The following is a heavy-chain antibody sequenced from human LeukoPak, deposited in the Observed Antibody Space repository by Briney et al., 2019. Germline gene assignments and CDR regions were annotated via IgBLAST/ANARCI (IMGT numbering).Heavy chain of an antibody. CDR3: AREGVVVACYDY. CDR2: ISAYNGNT. J-gene: IGHJ4*02. V-gene: IGHV1-18*01. Sequence: ASVKVSCKASGYTFTSYGISWVRQAPEQGLEWMGWISAYNGNTNYAQKLQGRVTMTTDTSTSTAYTELRSLRSDDTAVYYCAREGVVVACYDYWGQGTLVTVSS. CDR1: GYTFTSYG. D-gene: IGHD2-15*01.